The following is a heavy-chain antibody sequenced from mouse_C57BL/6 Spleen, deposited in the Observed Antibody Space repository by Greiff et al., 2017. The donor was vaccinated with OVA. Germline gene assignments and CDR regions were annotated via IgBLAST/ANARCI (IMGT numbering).Heavy chain of an antibody. D-gene: IGHD2-4*01. CDR2: IYPGDGDT. V-gene: IGHV1-82*01. Sequence: VQLQQSGPELVKPGASVKISCKASGYAFSSSWMNWVKQRPGKGLEWIGRIYPGDGDTNYNGKFKGQDPLTADKSSSTAYMQLSSLTSEDSAVYFCARTDDYDVGYYYAMDDWGQGTSVTVSS. CDR3: ARTDDYDVGYYYAMDD. CDR1: GYAFSSSW. J-gene: IGHJ4*01.